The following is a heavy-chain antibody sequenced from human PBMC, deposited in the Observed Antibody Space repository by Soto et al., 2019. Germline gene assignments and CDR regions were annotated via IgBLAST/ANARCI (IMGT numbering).Heavy chain of an antibody. J-gene: IGHJ5*02. CDR2: INPNSGGT. CDR1: GYTFTGYY. V-gene: IGHV1-2*02. D-gene: IGHD6-19*01. Sequence: GASVKVSCKASGYTFTGYYMHWVRQAPGQGLEWMGWINPNSGGTNYAQKFQGRVTMTRDPSISTAYMELSRLRSDDTAVYYCARGKERYSSGWYWFDPWGQGTLVTVSS. CDR3: ARGKERYSSGWYWFDP.